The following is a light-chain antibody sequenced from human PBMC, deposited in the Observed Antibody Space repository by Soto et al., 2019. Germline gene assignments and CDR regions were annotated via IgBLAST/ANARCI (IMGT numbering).Light chain of an antibody. Sequence: DIQMTQSPSSLSASVGEGVTITCRARGGISNYLAWYQQKPGKVPKLLIYAASTLQSGVPSRFSGSGSGTDFTLTISILQPEDVATYYCQKYNSAPRTFGQGTKVEIK. CDR1: GGISNY. J-gene: IGKJ1*01. V-gene: IGKV1-27*01. CDR3: QKYNSAPRT. CDR2: AAS.